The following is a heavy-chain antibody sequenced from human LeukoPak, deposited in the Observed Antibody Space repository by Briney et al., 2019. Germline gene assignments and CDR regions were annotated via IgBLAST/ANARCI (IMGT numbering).Heavy chain of an antibody. Sequence: LSLTCTVSGASINSYYWSWIRQPPGKGLEWFGRIKTKAQSYTTEYAASVKGRFTLSRDDSKNSLFLQMNGLKTEDTAMYYCVSDSSGSLYWGQGTLVTVSS. V-gene: IGHV3-72*01. J-gene: IGHJ4*02. D-gene: IGHD6-19*01. CDR1: GASINSYY. CDR3: VSDSSGSLY. CDR2: IKTKAQSYTT.